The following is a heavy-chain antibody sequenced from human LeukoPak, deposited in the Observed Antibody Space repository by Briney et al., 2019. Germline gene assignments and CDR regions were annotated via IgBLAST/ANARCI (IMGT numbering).Heavy chain of an antibody. CDR1: GDSISTYY. J-gene: IGHJ4*02. V-gene: IGHV4-59*01. CDR2: ICYRVTS. Sequence: SETLSLTCTVSGDSISTYYWSWIRQPPGKGLEWIGYICYRVTSDYNPSLKSRVTMSADMSTRQISLKLSSVTAADTAVYYCARAVGGDGSGSLWGPGTLVTVSS. D-gene: IGHD3-10*01. CDR3: ARAVGGDGSGSL.